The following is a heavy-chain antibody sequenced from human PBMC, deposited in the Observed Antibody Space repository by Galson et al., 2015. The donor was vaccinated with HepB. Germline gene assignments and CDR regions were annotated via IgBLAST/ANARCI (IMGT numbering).Heavy chain of an antibody. CDR2: IWYDGSNK. Sequence: SLRLSCAASGFTFSSYGMHWVRQAPGKGLEWVAVIWYDGSNKYYADSVKGRFTISRDNSKNTLYLQINSLRAEDTAVYYCARDRSVIAAAGTIDYWGQGTLVTVSS. D-gene: IGHD6-13*01. V-gene: IGHV3-33*08. CDR1: GFTFSSYG. CDR3: ARDRSVIAAAGTIDY. J-gene: IGHJ4*02.